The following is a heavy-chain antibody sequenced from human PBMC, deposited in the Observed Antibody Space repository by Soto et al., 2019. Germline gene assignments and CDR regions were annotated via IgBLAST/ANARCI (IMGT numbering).Heavy chain of an antibody. Sequence: PGGSLRLSCAASGFTFSSYEMNWVRQAPGKGLEWVSYISSSGSTIYYADSVKGRFTISRDNAKNSLYLQMNSLRAEDTAVYYCARDPTSTIFGVVPGYYGMDVWGQGTTVTVSS. CDR2: ISSSGSTI. D-gene: IGHD3-3*01. V-gene: IGHV3-48*03. J-gene: IGHJ6*02. CDR3: ARDPTSTIFGVVPGYYGMDV. CDR1: GFTFSSYE.